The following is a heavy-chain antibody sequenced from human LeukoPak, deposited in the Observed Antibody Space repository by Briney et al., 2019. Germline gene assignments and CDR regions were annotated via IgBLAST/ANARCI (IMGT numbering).Heavy chain of an antibody. J-gene: IGHJ4*02. D-gene: IGHD4-23*01. CDR1: GYTFTSYG. Sequence: ASVKVSCKASGYTFTSYGISWVRQAPGQGLEWMGWISAYNGNTNYAQKLQGRVTMTTDTSTSTAYMELRSLRSDDTAVYYCARAPFDYGGNPYFDYWGQGTLVTVSS. CDR2: ISAYNGNT. V-gene: IGHV1-18*01. CDR3: ARAPFDYGGNPYFDY.